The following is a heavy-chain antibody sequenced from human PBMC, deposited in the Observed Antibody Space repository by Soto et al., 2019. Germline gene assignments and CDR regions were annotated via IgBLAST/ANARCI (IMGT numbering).Heavy chain of an antibody. CDR2: IGSGGDT. Sequence: EVQLVESGGGLVQPGGSLRLSCAASGFTLSSYDIHWVRQATGEGLAWVSGIGSGGDTHYADSVKGRFIISREDGKNSLYLQMNKLRVGDTAVYDCTRKTPPTGMEVWGQGATVTVSS. D-gene: IGHD3-9*01. J-gene: IGHJ6*02. CDR3: TRKTPPTGMEV. CDR1: GFTLSSYD. V-gene: IGHV3-13*01.